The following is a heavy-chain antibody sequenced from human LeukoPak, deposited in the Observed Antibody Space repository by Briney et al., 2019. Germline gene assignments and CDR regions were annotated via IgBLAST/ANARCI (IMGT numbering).Heavy chain of an antibody. D-gene: IGHD3-22*01. CDR2: INHSGST. J-gene: IGHJ5*02. CDR1: GGSFGGYY. CDR3: ATSLSSGGRSNWFDP. Sequence: PSETLSLTCAVYGGSFGGYYWSWIRQPPGKGLEWIGEINHSGSTNYNPSLKSRVTISVDTSKNQFSLKLSSVTAADTAVYYCATSLSSGGRSNWFDPRGQGTLVTVSS. V-gene: IGHV4-34*01.